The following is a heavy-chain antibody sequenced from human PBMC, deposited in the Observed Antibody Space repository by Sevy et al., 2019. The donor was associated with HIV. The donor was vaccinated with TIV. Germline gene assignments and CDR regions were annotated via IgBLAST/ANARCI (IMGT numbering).Heavy chain of an antibody. V-gene: IGHV3-30-3*01. CDR2: ISYDGSNK. Sequence: GGSLRLSCAASGFTFSSYAMRWVRQAPGKGLEWVAVISYDGSNKYYADSVKGRFTISRDNSKNTLYLQMNSLRAEDTAVYYCASWGYVRDAFDIWGQGTMVTVSS. CDR1: GFTFSSYA. D-gene: IGHD5-12*01. J-gene: IGHJ3*02. CDR3: ASWGYVRDAFDI.